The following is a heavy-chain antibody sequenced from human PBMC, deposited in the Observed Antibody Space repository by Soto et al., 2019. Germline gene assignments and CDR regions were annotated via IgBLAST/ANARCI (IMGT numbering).Heavy chain of an antibody. CDR3: ARSYDYYDSSGYYQYYFDY. D-gene: IGHD3-22*01. J-gene: IGHJ4*02. Sequence: PSETLSLTCTVSGGSVSSGSYYWSWIRQPPGKGLEWIGYIYYSGSTNYNPSLKNRVTISVDTSKNQFSLNLSSVTAADTAGYYCARSYDYYDSSGYYQYYFDYWGQGTLVTVSS. CDR1: GGSVSSGSYY. CDR2: IYYSGST. V-gene: IGHV4-61*01.